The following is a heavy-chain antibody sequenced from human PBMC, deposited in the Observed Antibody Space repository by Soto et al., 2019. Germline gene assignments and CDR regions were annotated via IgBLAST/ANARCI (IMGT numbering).Heavy chain of an antibody. D-gene: IGHD2-15*01. CDR2: INHSGST. CDR1: GGSFSGYY. V-gene: IGHV4-34*01. Sequence: QVQLQQWGAGLLKPSETLSLTCAVYGGSFSGYYWSWIRQPPGKGLEWIGEINHSGSTNYNPSLKSRVTISVDTSNNQFSLKLSSVTAADTAVYYCARRPYRGSRVWYFDLWGRGTLVTVSS. J-gene: IGHJ2*01. CDR3: ARRPYRGSRVWYFDL.